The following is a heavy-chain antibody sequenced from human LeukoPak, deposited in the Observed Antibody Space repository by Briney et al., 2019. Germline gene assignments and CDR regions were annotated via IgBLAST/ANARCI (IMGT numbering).Heavy chain of an antibody. V-gene: IGHV1-8*01. CDR3: ARAIIVVPAAKGDKTRMYYFDY. CDR2: TNPNTGNT. D-gene: IGHD2-2*01. J-gene: IGHJ4*02. CDR1: GYTFTSYD. Sequence: ASVKVSCKASGYTFTSYDINWVRQATGQGLEWMGWTNPNTGNTGYAQKFQGRITMTRNTSIGTAYMELSSLSSEDTAVYYCARAIIVVPAAKGDKTRMYYFDYGGQGTLVSVSS.